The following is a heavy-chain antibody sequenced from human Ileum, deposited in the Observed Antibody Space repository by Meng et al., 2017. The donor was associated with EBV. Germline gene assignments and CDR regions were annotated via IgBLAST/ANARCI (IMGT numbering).Heavy chain of an antibody. CDR1: GDCISSDIG. CDR3: GRDQGRELINH. J-gene: IGHJ4*02. CDR2: VYPRGDT. V-gene: IGHV4-4*02. D-gene: IGHD1-7*01. Sequence: APLPDVGPGRGNPSGTLSLPCPVSGDCISSDIGWRSVRQPPGKVLEWIGDVYPRGDTNYNPSLKSRVDISVDKSKNQFYLSLFSVTAADTAVYYCGRDQGRELINHWGQGTLVTVSS.